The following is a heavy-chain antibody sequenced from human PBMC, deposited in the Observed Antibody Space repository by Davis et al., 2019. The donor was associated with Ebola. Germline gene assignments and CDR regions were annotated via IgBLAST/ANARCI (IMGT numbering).Heavy chain of an antibody. CDR3: ARTPQAGSSSVTFYFDY. Sequence: SGPTLVKPPQTLTLTCTFSGFSLSTSGMRVSWIRQPPGKALEWLARIDWDDDKFYSTSLKTRLTISKDTSKNQVVLTMTNMDPVDTATYYCARTPQAGSSSVTFYFDYWGQGTLVTVSS. J-gene: IGHJ4*02. CDR2: IDWDDDK. D-gene: IGHD6-6*01. CDR1: GFSLSTSGMR. V-gene: IGHV2-70*04.